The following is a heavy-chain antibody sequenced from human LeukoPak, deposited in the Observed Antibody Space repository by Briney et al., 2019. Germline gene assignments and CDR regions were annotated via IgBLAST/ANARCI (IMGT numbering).Heavy chain of an antibody. Sequence: GGSLRLSCATSGFTFSSYAMTWVRQAPGKGLEWVSAISAGGGSTYYADSVKGRFTISRDNSKNTLYLQLNSLRAEDTAVYYCAKAGGWTNYFDYWGQGTLVTVSS. J-gene: IGHJ4*02. D-gene: IGHD6-19*01. CDR3: AKAGGWTNYFDY. CDR1: GFTFSSYA. V-gene: IGHV3-23*01. CDR2: ISAGGGST.